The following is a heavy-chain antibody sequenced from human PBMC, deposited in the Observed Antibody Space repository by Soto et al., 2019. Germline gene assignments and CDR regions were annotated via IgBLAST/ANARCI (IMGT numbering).Heavy chain of an antibody. Sequence: ASVKVSCKASGYMFSSYGINWVRQAPGQGLEWMGWIRPYNGDTKYAQNLQGRVTMTTDTSTSTAYMEMRSLRSDDTAVYYCVRDLDGSGSYYTDYWGPGXLVTVSS. V-gene: IGHV1-18*01. J-gene: IGHJ4*02. CDR3: VRDLDGSGSYYTDY. CDR2: IRPYNGDT. D-gene: IGHD3-10*01. CDR1: GYMFSSYG.